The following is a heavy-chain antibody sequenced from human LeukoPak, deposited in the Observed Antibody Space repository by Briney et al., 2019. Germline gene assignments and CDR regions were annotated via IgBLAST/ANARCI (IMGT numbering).Heavy chain of an antibody. Sequence: GESLKISCKGSGYSFTSYWIGWVRQMPGKGLEWMGIIYPGDSDTRYSPSFQGQVTISADKSISTPYLQWSSLKASDTAMYYCARPYTSYYYDSSGYPSPTYFDYWGQGTLVTVSS. D-gene: IGHD3-22*01. CDR3: ARPYTSYYYDSSGYPSPTYFDY. J-gene: IGHJ4*02. V-gene: IGHV5-51*01. CDR2: IYPGDSDT. CDR1: GYSFTSYW.